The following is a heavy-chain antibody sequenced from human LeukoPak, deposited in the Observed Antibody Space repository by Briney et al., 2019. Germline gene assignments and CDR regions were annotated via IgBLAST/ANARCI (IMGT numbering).Heavy chain of an antibody. CDR1: GGSISSSSYY. J-gene: IGHJ4*02. Sequence: SETLSLTCTVPGGSISSSSYYWGWIRQPPGKGLEWIGSIYYSGSTYYNPSLKSRVTISVDTSKNQFSLKLSSVTAADTAVYYCASRARSYYYGSGSPWGWGQGTLVTVSS. CDR3: ASRARSYYYGSGSPWG. V-gene: IGHV4-39*01. D-gene: IGHD3-10*01. CDR2: IYYSGST.